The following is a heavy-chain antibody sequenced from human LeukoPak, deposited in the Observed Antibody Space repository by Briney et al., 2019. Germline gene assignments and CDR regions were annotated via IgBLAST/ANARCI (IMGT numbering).Heavy chain of an antibody. D-gene: IGHD6-13*01. V-gene: IGHV4-38-2*02. CDR3: ARVLEAAAGTPFDY. CDR1: GYSISSGYY. J-gene: IGHJ4*02. CDR2: IYHSGST. Sequence: SETLSLTCTVSGYSISSGYYWGWIRQPPGKGLEWIGSIYHSGSTYYNPSLKSRVTISVDTSKNQFSLKLSSVTAADTALYYCARVLEAAAGTPFDYWGQGTLVTVSS.